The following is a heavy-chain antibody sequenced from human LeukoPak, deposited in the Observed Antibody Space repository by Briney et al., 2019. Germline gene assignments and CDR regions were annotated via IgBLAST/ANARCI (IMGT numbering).Heavy chain of an antibody. V-gene: IGHV4-38-2*02. CDR3: ARETTVTMYNWFDP. D-gene: IGHD4-17*01. J-gene: IGHJ5*02. CDR2: IYYSGST. Sequence: SETLSLTCTVSGYSISSGYYWSWIRQPAGKGLEWIGSIYYSGSTYYNPSLKSRVTISVDTSKNQFSLKLSSVTAADTAVYYCARETTVTMYNWFDPWGQGTLVTVSS. CDR1: GYSISSGYY.